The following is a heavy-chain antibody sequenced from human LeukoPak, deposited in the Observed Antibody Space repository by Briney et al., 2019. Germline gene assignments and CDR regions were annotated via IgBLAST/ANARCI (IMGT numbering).Heavy chain of an antibody. D-gene: IGHD5-12*01. Sequence: PSETLSLTCAVSGGSISSGGYSWTWIRQPPGKGLEWIGYVYYGGSTNYNPSLKSRVSMSVDTSKNQFSLTLTSVTVADTAFYYCARGGIRGYSAFDNLDFWGLGTHVTVSS. CDR1: GGSISSGGYS. CDR3: ARGGIRGYSAFDNLDF. V-gene: IGHV4-61*08. J-gene: IGHJ4*02. CDR2: VYYGGST.